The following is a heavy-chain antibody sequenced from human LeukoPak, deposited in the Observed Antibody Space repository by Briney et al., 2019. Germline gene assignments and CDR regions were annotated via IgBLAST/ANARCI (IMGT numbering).Heavy chain of an antibody. V-gene: IGHV3-74*01. D-gene: IGHD7-27*01. CDR2: MKGDGRDI. CDR1: GFTFDDYG. J-gene: IGHJ4*02. Sequence: GGSLRLSCAASGFTFDDYGMSWVRQDPGKGLVWVSGMKGDGRDITYADSVKGRFTISRDNAKNTVYLQMNSLRPEDTGIYYCARDLRAPPGYWGQGTLVTVSS. CDR3: ARDLRAPPGY.